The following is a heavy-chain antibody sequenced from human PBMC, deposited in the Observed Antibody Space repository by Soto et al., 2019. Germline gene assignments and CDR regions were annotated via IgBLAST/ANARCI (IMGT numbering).Heavy chain of an antibody. D-gene: IGHD3-22*01. V-gene: IGHV1-2*02. CDR3: ARGRRITMIVVVMSFGY. CDR2: INPNSGGT. CDR1: GYTFTGYY. J-gene: IGHJ4*02. Sequence: ASVKVSCKASGYTFTGYYMHWVRQAPGQGLEWMGWINPNSGGTNYAQKFQGRVTMTRDTSISTAYMELSRLRSDDTAVYYCARGRRITMIVVVMSFGYWGQGTLVTVSS.